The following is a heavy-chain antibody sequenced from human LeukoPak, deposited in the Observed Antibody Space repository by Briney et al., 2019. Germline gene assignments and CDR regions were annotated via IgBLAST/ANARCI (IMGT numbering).Heavy chain of an antibody. Sequence: SETLSLTCTVSGASISGYYWTWIRQPPGKGLEWIGYIYYSGSTYYNPSLKSRVTISVDTSKNQFSLELSSVTAADTAVYYRAREGDCGDYVSSYYFDYWGQGTLVTVSS. CDR3: AREGDCGDYVSSYYFDY. CDR1: GASISGYY. D-gene: IGHD4-17*01. V-gene: IGHV4-30-4*01. J-gene: IGHJ4*02. CDR2: IYYSGST.